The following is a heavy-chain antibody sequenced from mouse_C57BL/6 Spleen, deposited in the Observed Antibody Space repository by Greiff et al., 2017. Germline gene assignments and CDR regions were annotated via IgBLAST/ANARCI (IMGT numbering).Heavy chain of an antibody. CDR1: GFTFSSCT. Sequence: EVQLVESGGGLVKPGGSLKLSCAASGFTFSSCTMSWVRQTPEKRLEWVATISGGGGNTYYPDSVKGRFTISRDNAKNTLYLQMSSLRSEDTALYYCASLYYYGSSYAWFAYWGQGTLVTVSA. V-gene: IGHV5-9*01. CDR2: ISGGGGNT. CDR3: ASLYYYGSSYAWFAY. D-gene: IGHD1-1*01. J-gene: IGHJ3*01.